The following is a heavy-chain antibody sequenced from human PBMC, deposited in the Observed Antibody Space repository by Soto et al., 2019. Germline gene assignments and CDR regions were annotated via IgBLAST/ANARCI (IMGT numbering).Heavy chain of an antibody. V-gene: IGHV3-33*05. CDR1: GFTFRSYV. J-gene: IGHJ1*01. D-gene: IGHD3-16*01. CDR2: TSYDGSDK. CDR3: ARWGTTGGLDV. Sequence: QVQLVESGGGVVQPGTSLRVSCVGSGFTFRSYVIHWVRQAPGKGLEWVALTSYDGSDKYYGGSVRGRVTISRDNSRNTVDLQMDSLRLEDTALYYCARWGTTGGLDVWGQGTLVSVSS.